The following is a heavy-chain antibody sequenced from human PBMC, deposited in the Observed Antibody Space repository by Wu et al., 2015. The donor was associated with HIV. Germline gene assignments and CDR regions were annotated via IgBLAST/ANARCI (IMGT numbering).Heavy chain of an antibody. CDR1: GYRFTSYG. CDR2: ISTYNGDT. D-gene: IGHD2-21*02. V-gene: IGHV1-18*01. J-gene: IGHJ4*02. Sequence: QLVQSGAEVKKPGASVKVSCKASGYRFTSYGITWVRQAPGQGLEWMGWISTYNGDTNFAQKFQGRLTMTTATSSSTAYMELRSLKSDDTAVYFCARTVTGHDYFDLWGQGSLVTVSS. CDR3: ARTVTGHDYFDL.